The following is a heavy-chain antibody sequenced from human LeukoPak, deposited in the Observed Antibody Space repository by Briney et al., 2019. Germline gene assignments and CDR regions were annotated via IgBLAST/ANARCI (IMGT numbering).Heavy chain of an antibody. CDR1: GFTFSSYA. CDR3: ARDTETYSSSWFLFDY. D-gene: IGHD6-13*01. CDR2: ISYDGSNK. Sequence: GGSLRLSCAASGFTFSSYAVHWVRQAPGKGLEWVAVISYDGSNKYYADSVKGRFTISRDNSKNTLYLQMNSLRAEDTAVYYCARDTETYSSSWFLFDYWGQGTLVTVSS. V-gene: IGHV3-30-3*01. J-gene: IGHJ4*02.